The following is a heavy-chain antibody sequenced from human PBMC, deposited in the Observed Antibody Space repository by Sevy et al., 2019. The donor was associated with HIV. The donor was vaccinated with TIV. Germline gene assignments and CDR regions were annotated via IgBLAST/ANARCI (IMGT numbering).Heavy chain of an antibody. CDR1: GFTFSDYN. CDR2: ISSGSGFI. D-gene: IGHD2-15*01. J-gene: IGHJ3*02. CDR3: ARDLGYCSGGSCRDAFDI. V-gene: IGHV3-21*01. Sequence: GGSLRLSCAASGFTFSDYNMNWVRQAPGKGLEWVSFISSGSGFIYYADSVKGRFTISRDNAKNSLFLQMNSLRADDTAVYFCARDLGYCSGGSCRDAFDIWGQGTMVTVSS.